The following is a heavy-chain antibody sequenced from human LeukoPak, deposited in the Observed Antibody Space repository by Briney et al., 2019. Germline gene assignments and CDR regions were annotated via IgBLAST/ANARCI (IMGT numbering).Heavy chain of an antibody. J-gene: IGHJ5*02. D-gene: IGHD4-11*01. Sequence: PGGSLRLSCAASGFTSTNYAMNWVRQAPGKGLEWVSYISPNSYTVYYADSVKGRFTISSDYAKNSLFLQMDSLRGDDTAVYYCARDLQAQHPSSKISEADTWGRGTLVTVSS. V-gene: IGHV3-48*04. CDR1: GFTSTNYA. CDR3: ARDLQAQHPSSKISEADT. CDR2: ISPNSYTV.